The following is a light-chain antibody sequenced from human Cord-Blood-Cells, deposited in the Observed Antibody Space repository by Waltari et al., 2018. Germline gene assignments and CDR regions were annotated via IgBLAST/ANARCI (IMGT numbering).Light chain of an antibody. CDR1: SSDVGGYNY. Sequence: QSALTQPASVSGSPGQSLTIPCTGTSSDVGGYNYVSRYQQHPGKAPKLMIYDVSNRPSGVSNRFSGSKSGNTASLTISGLQAEDEADYYCSSYTSSSTYVFGTGTKVTVL. CDR3: SSYTSSSTYV. CDR2: DVS. V-gene: IGLV2-14*03. J-gene: IGLJ1*01.